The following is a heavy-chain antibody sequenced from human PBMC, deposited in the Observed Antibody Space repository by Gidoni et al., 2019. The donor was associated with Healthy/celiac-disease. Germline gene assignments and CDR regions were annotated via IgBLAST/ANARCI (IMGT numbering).Heavy chain of an antibody. CDR2: IYYSGST. CDR1: GGSISSSSYY. Sequence: LQLQESGPGLVKPSETLSLTCTVPGGSISSSSYYWGWIRQPPGKGLEWSGSIYYSGSTYYNPSLKSRVTISVDTSKNQFSLKLSSVTAADTAVYYCASPQGYFDYWGQGTLVTVSS. V-gene: IGHV4-39*01. CDR3: ASPQGYFDY. J-gene: IGHJ4*02.